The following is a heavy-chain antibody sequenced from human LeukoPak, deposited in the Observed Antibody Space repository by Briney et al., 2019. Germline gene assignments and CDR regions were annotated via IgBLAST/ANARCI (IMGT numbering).Heavy chain of an antibody. D-gene: IGHD2-2*01. Sequence: EASVKVSCKASGGTFSSYAISWVRQAPGQGLEWMGGIISIFGTANYAQKFQGRVTITTDESTSTAYMELSSLRSEDTAVYYCARGDIVVVPAASGVIKDYYYYYMDVWGKGTTVTVSS. V-gene: IGHV1-69*05. CDR3: ARGDIVVVPAASGVIKDYYYYYMDV. CDR1: GGTFSSYA. CDR2: IISIFGTA. J-gene: IGHJ6*03.